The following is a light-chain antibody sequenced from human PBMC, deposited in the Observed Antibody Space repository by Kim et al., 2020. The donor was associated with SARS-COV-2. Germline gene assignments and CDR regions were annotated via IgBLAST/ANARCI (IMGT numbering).Light chain of an antibody. Sequence: ALRQAVRVTWQGDNSRSYYAPWDQQKPGQAQIVVIYGKNNRPSGIPDSLSGSSSGDTASLTITGTQEGDEDDDYCNSRGSNDNVLFGGGTQLTVL. CDR3: NSRGSNDNVL. V-gene: IGLV3-19*01. J-gene: IGLJ2*01. CDR2: GKN. CDR1: NSRSYY.